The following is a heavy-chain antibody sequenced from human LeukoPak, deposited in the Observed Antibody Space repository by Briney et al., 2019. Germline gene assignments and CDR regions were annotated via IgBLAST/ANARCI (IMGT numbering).Heavy chain of an antibody. Sequence: GGSLRLSCAASGFTFSSYWMHWVRQAPGKGLVWVSRINSDGSSTSYADSVKGRFTISRDNAKNTLYLQMNSLRAEDTAVYYCVGAIVVVDNNWFDPWGQGTLVTVSS. CDR2: INSDGSST. CDR1: GFTFSSYW. V-gene: IGHV3-74*01. J-gene: IGHJ5*02. D-gene: IGHD3-22*01. CDR3: VGAIVVVDNNWFDP.